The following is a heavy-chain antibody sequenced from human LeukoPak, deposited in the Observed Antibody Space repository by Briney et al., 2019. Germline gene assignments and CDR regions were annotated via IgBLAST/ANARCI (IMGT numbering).Heavy chain of an antibody. CDR3: ARVEGYSYGIDY. Sequence: EASVKVSCKASGGTFSSYAISWVRQAPGQGLGWMGGIIPIFGTANYAQKFQGRVTITADESTSTAYMELSSLRSEDTAVYYCARVEGYSYGIDYWGQGTLVTVSS. CDR1: GGTFSSYA. D-gene: IGHD5-18*01. V-gene: IGHV1-69*01. J-gene: IGHJ4*02. CDR2: IIPIFGTA.